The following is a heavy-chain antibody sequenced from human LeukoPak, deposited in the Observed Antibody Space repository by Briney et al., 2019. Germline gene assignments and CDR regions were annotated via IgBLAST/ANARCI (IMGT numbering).Heavy chain of an antibody. CDR1: GFTFSSYE. CDR2: ISSSGSTI. V-gene: IGHV3-48*03. Sequence: PGGSLRLSCAASGFTFSSYEMNWVRQAPGKGLERVSYISSSGSTIYYADSVKGRFTISRDNAKNSLYLQMNSLRAEDTAVYYCARDSFWGLTTVTKYFDYWGQGTLVTVSS. D-gene: IGHD4-17*01. J-gene: IGHJ4*02. CDR3: ARDSFWGLTTVTKYFDY.